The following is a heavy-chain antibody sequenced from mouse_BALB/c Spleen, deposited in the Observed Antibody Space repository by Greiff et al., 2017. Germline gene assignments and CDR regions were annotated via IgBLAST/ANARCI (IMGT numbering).Heavy chain of an antibody. J-gene: IGHJ3*01. CDR1: GFTFSSYT. V-gene: IGHV5-6-4*01. Sequence: DVMLVESGGGLVKPGGSLKLSCAASGFTFSSYTMSWVRQTPEKRLEWVATISSGGSYTYYPYSVKGRFTISRDNAKNTLYLQMSSLKSEDTAMYYCTRATMITTRDLAYWGQGTLVTVSA. CDR3: TRATMITTRDLAY. CDR2: ISSGGSYT. D-gene: IGHD2-4*01.